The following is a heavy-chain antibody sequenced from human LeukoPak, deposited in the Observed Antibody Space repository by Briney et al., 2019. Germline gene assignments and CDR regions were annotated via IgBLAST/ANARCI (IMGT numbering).Heavy chain of an antibody. D-gene: IGHD3-22*01. CDR1: GYTFTGYY. J-gene: IGHJ5*02. V-gene: IGHV1-2*04. CDR2: INPNSGGT. Sequence: ASVKVSCKASGYTFTGYYMHWVRQAPGQRLEWMGWINPNSGGTNYAQKFQGWVTMTRDTSISTAYMELSRLRSDDTAVYYCARMDSSGYSNWFDPWGQGTLVTVSS. CDR3: ARMDSSGYSNWFDP.